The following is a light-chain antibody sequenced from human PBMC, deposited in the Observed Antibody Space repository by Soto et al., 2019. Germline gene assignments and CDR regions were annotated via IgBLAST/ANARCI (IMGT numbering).Light chain of an antibody. Sequence: EIVLTQSPGTLSLSPGERATFSCRASQSVSSNYLAWYQQKPGQAPRLLIYGAFKRATGIPDRFSGSGSGTAFTLTISRMEPEDFAVYYCQQYGSSPRTFGQGTKVEIK. J-gene: IGKJ1*01. CDR2: GAF. CDR1: QSVSSNY. CDR3: QQYGSSPRT. V-gene: IGKV3-20*01.